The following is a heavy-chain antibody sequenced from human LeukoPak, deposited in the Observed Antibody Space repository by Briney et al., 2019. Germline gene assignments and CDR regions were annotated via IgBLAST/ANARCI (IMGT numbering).Heavy chain of an antibody. D-gene: IGHD6-19*01. J-gene: IGHJ4*02. CDR2: ISYDGSNK. Sequence: GGSLRLSCAASGFTFSSYGMHWVRQAPGKGLEWVAVISYDGSNKYYTDSVKGRFTISRDNSKNTLYLQMNSLRAEDTAVYYCAKMGGGGIAVAGLPLWGQGTLVTVSS. V-gene: IGHV3-30*18. CDR1: GFTFSSYG. CDR3: AKMGGGGIAVAGLPL.